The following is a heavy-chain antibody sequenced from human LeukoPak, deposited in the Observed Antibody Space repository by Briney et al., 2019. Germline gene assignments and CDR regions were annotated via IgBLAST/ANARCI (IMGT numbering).Heavy chain of an antibody. CDR1: GFSLSTSGVG. D-gene: IGHD3-22*01. V-gene: IGHV2-5*02. Sequence: SGPTLVNPTQTLTLTCTFSGFSLSTSGVGVGWIRQPPGKALEWLALIYWDDDKRYSPSLKSRLTITKDTSKNQVVLTMTNMDPVDTATYYCAHRGGVRYYDSSGYLVAYGGWFDPWGQGTLVTVSS. CDR3: AHRGGVRYYDSSGYLVAYGGWFDP. J-gene: IGHJ5*02. CDR2: IYWDDDK.